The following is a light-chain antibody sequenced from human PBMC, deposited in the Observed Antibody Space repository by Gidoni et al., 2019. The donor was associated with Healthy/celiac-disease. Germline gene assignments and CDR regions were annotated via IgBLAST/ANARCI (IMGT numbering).Light chain of an antibody. CDR3: QAWDSSTAV. CDR2: QDS. V-gene: IGLV3-1*01. Sequence: SYELTQPPSVSVSPGQTARITCSGAKLGDKYACWYQQKPGQSPVLVIYQDSKRPSGIPERFSGSNSGNTATLTIGGTQAMDEADYYCQAWDSSTAVFGTGTKVTVL. J-gene: IGLJ1*01. CDR1: KLGDKY.